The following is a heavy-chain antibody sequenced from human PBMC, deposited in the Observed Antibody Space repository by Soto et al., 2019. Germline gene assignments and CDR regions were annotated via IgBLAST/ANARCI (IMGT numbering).Heavy chain of an antibody. J-gene: IGHJ3*02. CDR1: GFTFSSYA. CDR2: ISGSGGST. CDR3: ATSQYYDSSGYYPTDAFDI. D-gene: IGHD3-22*01. Sequence: GGSLRLSCAASGFTFSSYAMSWVRQAPGKGLEWVSAISGSGGSTYYADSVKGRFTISRDNSKNTLYLQMSSLRAEDTAVYYCATSQYYDSSGYYPTDAFDIWGQGTMVTVSS. V-gene: IGHV3-23*01.